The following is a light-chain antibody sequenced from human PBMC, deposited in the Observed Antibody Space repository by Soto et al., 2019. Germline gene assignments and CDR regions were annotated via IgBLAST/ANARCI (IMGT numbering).Light chain of an antibody. CDR1: SSDVGGYNY. J-gene: IGLJ1*01. V-gene: IGLV2-8*01. CDR2: EVS. Sequence: QSALTQPPSASGSPGQSVTISCTGTSSDVGGYNYVSWYQQHPGKAPKLMLYEVSKRPSGVPDRFSGSKSGNTASLTVSGLQAEDEADYYCSSYAGSNIYYVFGTGTKVTV. CDR3: SSYAGSNIYYV.